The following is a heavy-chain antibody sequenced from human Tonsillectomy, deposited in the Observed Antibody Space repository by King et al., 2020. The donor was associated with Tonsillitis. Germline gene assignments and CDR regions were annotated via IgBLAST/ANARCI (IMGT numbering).Heavy chain of an antibody. CDR2: ISWNSNSI. CDR1: GFTFDDYA. V-gene: IGHV3-9*01. Sequence: EVQLVESGGGLVQPGRSLRLSCAGSGFTFDDYAMHWVRQAPGKGLEWVSGISWNSNSIGYADSVQGRFTISRDNAKNSLYLQMNSLRPEDTAFYCCARGKGASEWEDSFDIWGRGTTVTVSS. D-gene: IGHD1-26*01. J-gene: IGHJ3*02. CDR3: ARGKGASEWEDSFDI.